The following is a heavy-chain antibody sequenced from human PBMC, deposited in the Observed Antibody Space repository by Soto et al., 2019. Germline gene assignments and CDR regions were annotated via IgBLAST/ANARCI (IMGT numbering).Heavy chain of an antibody. CDR1: GGSISSYY. Sequence: SETLSLTCTVSGGSISSYYWSWIRQPPGKGLEWIGYIYYSGSTNYNPSLKSRVTISVDTSKNQFSLKLSSVTAADTAVYYCGRDSHSYGMDVWGQGTTVTVSS. V-gene: IGHV4-59*01. J-gene: IGHJ6*02. CDR2: IYYSGST. CDR3: GRDSHSYGMDV.